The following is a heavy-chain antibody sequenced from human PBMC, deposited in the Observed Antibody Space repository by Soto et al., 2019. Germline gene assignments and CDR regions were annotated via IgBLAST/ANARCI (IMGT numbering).Heavy chain of an antibody. CDR2: IYYTGST. Sequence: PSETLSLTCTISGDSIGTHYWSWIRQPPGKGLEWIGYIYYTGSTKFDPSLQSRVTMSVDTSKNQFSLRLSSVTAADTAVYYCARSSYYYESSGYFFSWFDPWGQGTLVTVSS. V-gene: IGHV4-59*08. CDR1: GDSIGTHY. CDR3: ARSSYYYESSGYFFSWFDP. D-gene: IGHD3-22*01. J-gene: IGHJ5*02.